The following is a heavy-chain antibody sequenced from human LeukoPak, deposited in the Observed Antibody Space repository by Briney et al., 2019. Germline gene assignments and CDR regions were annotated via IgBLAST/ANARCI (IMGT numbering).Heavy chain of an antibody. D-gene: IGHD6-19*01. CDR2: ISGSGVTM. CDR3: AREDIRLDYFDY. V-gene: IGHV3-48*03. Sequence: GGSLRLSCAASGFTFSSYEMNWVHQAPGRGLEWVSYISGSGVTMYYADSVKGRFTISRDDAKNSLYLQMNSLRAEDTAVYYCAREDIRLDYFDYWGQGTLVTVSS. J-gene: IGHJ4*02. CDR1: GFTFSSYE.